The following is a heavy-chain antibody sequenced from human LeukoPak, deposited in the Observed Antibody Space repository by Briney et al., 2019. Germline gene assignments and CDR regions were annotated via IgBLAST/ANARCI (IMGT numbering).Heavy chain of an antibody. D-gene: IGHD6-19*01. CDR3: ARDGVAGGFDY. CDR2: IHYSGST. Sequence: PSETLSLTCTVPGGXIGSYYCNWIRQPPGKGLEWIGYIHYSGSTNHNASLKSRVTISVDTSKNQFSLKLSSVTAADTAVYYCARDGVAGGFDYWGQGTLVTVSS. J-gene: IGHJ4*02. V-gene: IGHV4-59*01. CDR1: GGXIGSYY.